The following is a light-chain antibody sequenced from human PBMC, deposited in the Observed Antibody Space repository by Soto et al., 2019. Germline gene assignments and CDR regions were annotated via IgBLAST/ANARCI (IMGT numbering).Light chain of an antibody. CDR2: GAS. Sequence: EIVMTQSPATLSVSPGERATLSCRASQSVSNNLAWYQQKPGQAPRLLIYGASTRATGIPATFRGSRSGTEFTLTFRSLQSEDFSLYYCQQYNNWPRTFGQGTKVEIK. CDR3: QQYNNWPRT. V-gene: IGKV3-15*01. CDR1: QSVSNN. J-gene: IGKJ1*01.